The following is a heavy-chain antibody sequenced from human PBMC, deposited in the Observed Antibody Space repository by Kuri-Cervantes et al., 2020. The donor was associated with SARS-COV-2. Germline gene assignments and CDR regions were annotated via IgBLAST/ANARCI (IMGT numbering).Heavy chain of an antibody. Sequence: GGSLRLSCAASGFTFSSYAVSWVRQAPGKGLEWVSAISGSGGSTYYADSVKGRFTISRDNSKNTLYLQMNSLRAEDTAVYYCAKDLGGSGWHPVDYWGQGTLVTVSS. V-gene: IGHV3-23*01. CDR2: ISGSGGST. CDR1: GFTFSSYA. J-gene: IGHJ4*02. D-gene: IGHD6-19*01. CDR3: AKDLGGSGWHPVDY.